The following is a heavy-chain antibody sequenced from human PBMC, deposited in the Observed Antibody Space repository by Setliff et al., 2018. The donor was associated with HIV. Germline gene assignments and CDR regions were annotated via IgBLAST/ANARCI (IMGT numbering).Heavy chain of an antibody. CDR2: SYYSGST. CDR3: ATDTAMLQEGTEF. Sequence: SETLSLTCTVSGGSISGSNYYWAWIRQPPGKGLEWIGRSYYSGSTYYNPSLKSRVTISVDTSKNQFSLKLSSVTAADTAIYYCATDTAMLQEGTEFWGQGTLVTVSS. CDR1: GGSISGSNYY. D-gene: IGHD5-18*01. J-gene: IGHJ4*02. V-gene: IGHV4-39*01.